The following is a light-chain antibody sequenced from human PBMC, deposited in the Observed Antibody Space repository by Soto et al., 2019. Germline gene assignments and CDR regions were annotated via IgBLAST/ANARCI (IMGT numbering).Light chain of an antibody. CDR2: GNT. Sequence: QSVLTQPPSVSVSPGQMVTISCTGSSSNVGVADDVHWYHHVPGTAPKLLIFGNTNRPSGVTNRFSGSKSGPSAFLAITGLRSEDEPDQYFESYDNSLRGSGVSGTGPRSPS. J-gene: IGLJ1*01. CDR1: SSNVGVADD. CDR3: ESYDNSLRGSGV. V-gene: IGLV1-40*01.